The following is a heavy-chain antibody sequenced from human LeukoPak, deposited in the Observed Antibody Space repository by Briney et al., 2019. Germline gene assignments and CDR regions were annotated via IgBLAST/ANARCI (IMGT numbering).Heavy chain of an antibody. CDR1: GRTFSSYA. J-gene: IGHJ4*02. D-gene: IGHD2-8*01. Sequence: GASVKVSCKASGRTFSSYAISWVRQAPGQGLEWMGGIIPIFGTANYAQKFQGRVTITTDESTSTAYLELSSLRSEDTAVYYCAREVGYCTNGVCYASHFDYWGQGTLVTVSS. V-gene: IGHV1-69*05. CDR3: AREVGYCTNGVCYASHFDY. CDR2: IIPIFGTA.